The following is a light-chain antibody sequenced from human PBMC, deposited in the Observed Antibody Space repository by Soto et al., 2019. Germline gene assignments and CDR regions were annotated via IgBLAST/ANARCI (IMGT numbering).Light chain of an antibody. CDR2: GTS. Sequence: EIVMTQSPATLSVSPGERATLSCRASQSVSNNLAWYQQKPGQAPRLLIYGTSTRATGIPARFSGSGSGTEFALTISSLQSEDFAGYFCQQYNNWLTFGGGTKVEIK. J-gene: IGKJ4*01. CDR1: QSVSNN. CDR3: QQYNNWLT. V-gene: IGKV3-15*01.